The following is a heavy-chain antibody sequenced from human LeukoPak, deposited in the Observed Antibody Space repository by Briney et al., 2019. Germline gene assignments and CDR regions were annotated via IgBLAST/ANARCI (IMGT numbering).Heavy chain of an antibody. CDR3: ARVSPATPSLRYFDWLLPFDP. J-gene: IGHJ5*02. CDR2: IRGGGGSDT. CDR1: GFTFSSHG. V-gene: IGHV3-23*01. D-gene: IGHD3-9*01. Sequence: GGSLRLSCVASGFTFSSHGMGWVRQGPGKGLEWVSVIRGGGGSDTYYADSVKGRFTISRDIPKNTLYLQMNSLRAEDTAVYYCARVSPATPSLRYFDWLLPFDPWGQGTLVTVSS.